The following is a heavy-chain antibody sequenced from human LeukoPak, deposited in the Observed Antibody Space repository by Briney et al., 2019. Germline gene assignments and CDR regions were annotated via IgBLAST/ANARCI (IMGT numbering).Heavy chain of an antibody. CDR2: INPSGGGT. V-gene: IGHV1-46*01. J-gene: IGHJ4*02. CDR3: AREHSGSYDY. D-gene: IGHD1-26*01. Sequence: SVKVSCKASGYTFSSYYIHWVRQAPGQGLEWMGVINPSGGGTNYAQKFQGRVTMSRDTSTSTVYMDLSSLRYDDTAVYYCAREHSGSYDYWGQGTLVTVSS. CDR1: GYTFSSYY.